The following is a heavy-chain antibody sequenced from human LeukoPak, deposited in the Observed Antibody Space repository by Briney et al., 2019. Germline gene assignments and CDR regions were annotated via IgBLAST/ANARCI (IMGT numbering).Heavy chain of an antibody. CDR1: GASISSNNYY. V-gene: IGHV4-39*07. D-gene: IGHD2/OR15-2a*01. CDR2: IFYSGTT. J-gene: IGHJ4*02. Sequence: SDTLSLTCTVSGASISSNNYYWGWIRQPPGKGLEWIGSIFYSGTTYYHPSLKSRVTISVDTSKNQFSLKLSSVTAADPAVYYCARDLLASKYFDYWGQGTLVTVSS. CDR3: ARDLLASKYFDY.